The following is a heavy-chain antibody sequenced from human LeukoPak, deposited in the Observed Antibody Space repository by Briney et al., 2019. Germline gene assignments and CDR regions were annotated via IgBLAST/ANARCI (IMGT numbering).Heavy chain of an antibody. J-gene: IGHJ4*02. CDR1: GFTFSSYG. CDR3: AKAEGSWYEWGYFDY. Sequence: GGSLRLSCASSGFTFSSYGMHWVRQAPGQGLEWVAVISYDGSNKYYADSVKGRFTISRDNSKNTLYLQMNSLRAEDTAVYYCAKAEGSWYEWGYFDYWGQGTLVTVSS. CDR2: ISYDGSNK. V-gene: IGHV3-30*18. D-gene: IGHD6-13*01.